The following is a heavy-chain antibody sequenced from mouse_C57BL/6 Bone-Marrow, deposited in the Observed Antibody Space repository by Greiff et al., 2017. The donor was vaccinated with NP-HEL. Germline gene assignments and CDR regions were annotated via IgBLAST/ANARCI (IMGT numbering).Heavy chain of an antibody. D-gene: IGHD1-1*01. Sequence: EVQGVESGGGLVKPGGSLKLSCAASGFTFSDYGMHWVRQAPEQGLEWVAYISSGSSTISYADTVKGRFTITRDNAKNTLYLQMTSLRSEDTAMYYCARGGSRAWFAYWGQGTLVTVSA. CDR2: ISSGSSTI. CDR1: GFTFSDYG. J-gene: IGHJ3*01. V-gene: IGHV5-17*01. CDR3: ARGGSRAWFAY.